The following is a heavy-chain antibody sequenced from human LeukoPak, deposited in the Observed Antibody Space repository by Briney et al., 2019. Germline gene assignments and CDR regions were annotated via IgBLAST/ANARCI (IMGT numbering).Heavy chain of an antibody. V-gene: IGHV5-51*01. Sequence: GESLKISCKGSGYSFINYWLGWVRQMPGKGLEWMGIIYPGDSDTKYSPSFQGQVTISADKSISTAYLQWSSLKASDTAMYYCARRWQGDGYHYWYFDLWGQGTLVTVSS. D-gene: IGHD5-24*01. CDR1: GYSFINYW. CDR3: ARRWQGDGYHYWYFDL. J-gene: IGHJ2*01. CDR2: IYPGDSDT.